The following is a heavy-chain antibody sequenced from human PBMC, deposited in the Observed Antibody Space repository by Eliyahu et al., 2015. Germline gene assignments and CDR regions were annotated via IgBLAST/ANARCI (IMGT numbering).Heavy chain of an antibody. CDR2: ISSSSSYI. V-gene: IGHV3-21*01. CDR3: ARDVIAARGRFDL. Sequence: EVQLVESGGGLVXPGGSLXXSCXASGXTFSSYSMNWVRQDPGKGLEWVSXISSSSSYIYYADSVKGRFTISRDNAKNSLYLQMNSLRAEDTAVYYCARDVIAARGRFDLWGRGTLVTVSS. J-gene: IGHJ2*01. D-gene: IGHD6-6*01. CDR1: GXTFSSYS.